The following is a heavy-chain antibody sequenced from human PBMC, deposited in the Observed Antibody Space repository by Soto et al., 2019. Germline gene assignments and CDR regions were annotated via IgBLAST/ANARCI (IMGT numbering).Heavy chain of an antibody. J-gene: IGHJ4*02. D-gene: IGHD5-12*01. V-gene: IGHV1-69*10. CDR2: IIPMFGII. CDR1: GCIFSTYT. CDR3: AILTPITGVY. Sequence: SVKVSCKDSGCIFSTYTLTWVRQAPGQGLEWMGGIIPMFGIINYAQKFQGSVTITADRSTTTAYMELISLRSDDTAVYYCAILTPITGVYWGQGAQVTVSS.